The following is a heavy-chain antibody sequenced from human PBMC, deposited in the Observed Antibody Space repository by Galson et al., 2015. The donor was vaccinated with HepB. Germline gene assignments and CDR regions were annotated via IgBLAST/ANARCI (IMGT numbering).Heavy chain of an antibody. J-gene: IGHJ3*02. CDR3: AKDRVGFPNAFDI. CDR1: GFTFSSYG. V-gene: IGHV3-30*18. Sequence: SLRLSCAASGFTFSSYGMHWVRQAPGKGLEWVAVISYDGSNKYYADSVKGRFTISRDNSKNTLYLQMNSLRAEDTAVYYCAKDRVGFPNAFDIWGQGTTVTVSS. D-gene: IGHD2-21*01. CDR2: ISYDGSNK.